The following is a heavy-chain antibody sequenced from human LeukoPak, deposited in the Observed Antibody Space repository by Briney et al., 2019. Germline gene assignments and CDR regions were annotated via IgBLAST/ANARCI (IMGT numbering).Heavy chain of an antibody. D-gene: IGHD1-26*01. CDR3: AKDSKIVGPTFRSYHYMDV. V-gene: IGHV3-23*01. Sequence: GGSLRLSCAASGFTFSRYAMSWVRQAPGKGLEWVSGISGSGGSTYYADSVKGRFTISRDNSKKTLYLQMNSLRAEDTAVYYCAKDSKIVGPTFRSYHYMDVWGKGTTVTVSS. J-gene: IGHJ6*03. CDR2: ISGSGGST. CDR1: GFTFSRYA.